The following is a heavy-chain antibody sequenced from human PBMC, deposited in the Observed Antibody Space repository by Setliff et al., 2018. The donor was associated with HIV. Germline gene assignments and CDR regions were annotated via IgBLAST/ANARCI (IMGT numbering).Heavy chain of an antibody. D-gene: IGHD6-13*01. J-gene: IGHJ5*02. Sequence: SETLSLTCDVSGFSISSRYYWGWIRQSPGKGLEWIGNIYHTGSSYYNPSLKSRVTISVDTSKNQLSLKLRSVTAADTAVYYCARIGSGWSVGWFDPWGQGTLVTVSS. V-gene: IGHV4-38-2*01. CDR1: GFSISSRYY. CDR3: ARIGSGWSVGWFDP. CDR2: IYHTGSS.